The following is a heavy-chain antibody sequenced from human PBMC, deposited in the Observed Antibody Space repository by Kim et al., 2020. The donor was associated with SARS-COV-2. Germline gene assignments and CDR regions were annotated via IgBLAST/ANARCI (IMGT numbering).Heavy chain of an antibody. CDR2: ISLSGGST. Sequence: GGSLRLSCVFSEFTFSSYTMSWVRQAPGKGLEWVSAISLSGGSTYYADSVKGRFTISRDNSKNTLYLQMNSLRAEDTAVYYCVKDPLGRGYCSGTSCQGWFDPWGQGTLVTVSS. V-gene: IGHV3-23*01. CDR3: VKDPLGRGYCSGTSCQGWFDP. CDR1: EFTFSSYT. D-gene: IGHD2-2*01. J-gene: IGHJ5*02.